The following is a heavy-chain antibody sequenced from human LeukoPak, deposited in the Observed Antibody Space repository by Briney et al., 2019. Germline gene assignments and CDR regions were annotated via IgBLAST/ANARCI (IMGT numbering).Heavy chain of an antibody. CDR2: ISHDGSNN. V-gene: IGHV3-30*18. J-gene: IGHJ4*02. D-gene: IGHD2-15*01. CDR1: GFTSSNYG. Sequence: GGSLRLSCAASGFTSSNYGMHWVRQAPGKGLEWVVVISHDGSNNNYADSVKGRFTISRDNSKNTLYLQMNSLRLEDTAVYYCAKVRVGTAHFDYWGQGTLVTVSS. CDR3: AKVRVGTAHFDY.